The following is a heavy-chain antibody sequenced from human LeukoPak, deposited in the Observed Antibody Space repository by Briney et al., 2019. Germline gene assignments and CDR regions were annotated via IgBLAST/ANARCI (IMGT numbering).Heavy chain of an antibody. CDR3: ARDFWDDFEYVDL. CDR1: GFTFTSHA. CDR2: ISGSGDST. Sequence: PGGSLRLSCAASGFTFTSHAVSWVRQAPGKGLKWTSAISGSGDSTYYADSVKGRFTFSRDNSRNTVYLQVNSLRAEDTAVYYCARDFWDDFEYVDLWGRGTLVTVSS. J-gene: IGHJ2*01. D-gene: IGHD3-3*01. V-gene: IGHV3-23*01.